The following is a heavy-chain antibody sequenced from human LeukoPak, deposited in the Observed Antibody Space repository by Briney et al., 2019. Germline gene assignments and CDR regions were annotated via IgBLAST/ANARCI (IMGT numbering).Heavy chain of an antibody. J-gene: IGHJ4*02. D-gene: IGHD6-19*01. CDR3: AKDQWLGYFDY. V-gene: IGHV3-23*01. Sequence: PGGSLRLSSAASGFTFSRYSMSSVRQALGKGLQWVSAISGSGGSTYYSASVKGRFTISRDNSKSTLYLHMSSLSAEDTAVYYCAKDQWLGYFDYWGQGGLVTGSS. CDR1: GFTFSRYS. CDR2: ISGSGGST.